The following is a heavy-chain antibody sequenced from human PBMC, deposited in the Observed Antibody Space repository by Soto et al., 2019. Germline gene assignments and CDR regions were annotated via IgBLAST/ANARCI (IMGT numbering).Heavy chain of an antibody. D-gene: IGHD3-9*01. Sequence: SETLSLTCAVYGGSFSGYYWSWIRQPPGKGLEWIGEINHSGSTNYNPSLKSRVTISVDTSKNQFSLKLSSVTAADTAVYYCARIVLTGYYSYKLDYWGQGTLVTVSS. CDR2: INHSGST. J-gene: IGHJ4*02. V-gene: IGHV4-34*01. CDR1: GGSFSGYY. CDR3: ARIVLTGYYSYKLDY.